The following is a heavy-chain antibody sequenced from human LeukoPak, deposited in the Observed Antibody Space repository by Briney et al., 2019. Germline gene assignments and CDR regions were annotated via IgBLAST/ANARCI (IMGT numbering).Heavy chain of an antibody. D-gene: IGHD3-10*01. CDR3: ARGRGHGSGSYYNPRYWYFDL. Sequence: SETLSLTCAAYGGSFSGYYWSWIRQPPGKGLGWIGEINHSGSTNYNPSLKSRVTISVDTSKNQFSLKLGSVTAADTAVYYCARGRGHGSGSYYNPRYWYFDLWGRGTLVTVSS. CDR1: GGSFSGYY. J-gene: IGHJ2*01. V-gene: IGHV4-34*01. CDR2: INHSGST.